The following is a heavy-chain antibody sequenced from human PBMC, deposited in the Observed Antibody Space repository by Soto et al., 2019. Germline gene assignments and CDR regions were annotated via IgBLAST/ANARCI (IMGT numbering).Heavy chain of an antibody. J-gene: IGHJ4*02. D-gene: IGHD6-13*01. CDR1: VFRLRNDV. V-gene: IGHV3-21*01. Sequence: GGSLSLSSADSVFRLRNDVMNWVRWAPGGCLEWVASISSSGSFIYYADSVKGRFTISRDDAEKSLYLQMNSLRAEDTALYYCAREPEGIAAALDYWGRGTLVTVSS. CDR3: AREPEGIAAALDY. CDR2: ISSSGSFI.